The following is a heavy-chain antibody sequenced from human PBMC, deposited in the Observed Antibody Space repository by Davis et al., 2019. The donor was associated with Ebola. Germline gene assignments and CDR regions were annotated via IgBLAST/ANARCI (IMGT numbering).Heavy chain of an antibody. J-gene: IGHJ4*02. V-gene: IGHV3-11*01. CDR2: ISSSGRTI. CDR1: GFTVSSNY. CDR3: VRGTGEDH. Sequence: GESLKISCAASGFTVSSNYMSWIRQAPGKGLEWVSYISSSGRTIYYADSVKGRFTISRDNANDSLYLQMTSLRAEDTAIYYCVRGTGEDHWGQGTLVTVSS. D-gene: IGHD3-10*01.